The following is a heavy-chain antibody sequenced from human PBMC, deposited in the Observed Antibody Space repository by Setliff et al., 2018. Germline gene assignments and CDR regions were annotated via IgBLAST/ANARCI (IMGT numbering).Heavy chain of an antibody. V-gene: IGHV3-23*01. D-gene: IGHD6-19*01. Sequence: SGGSLRLSCAASGFAFSNFAMGWVRQAPGRGLEWVSIISAVNSGTYYADSVRGRFTISRDNSKNTLYLQMNSLRVEDTAVYYCARRDAVAGAVAYWGRGTLVTVSS. CDR1: GFAFSNFA. J-gene: IGHJ4*02. CDR3: ARRDAVAGAVAY. CDR2: ISAVNSGT.